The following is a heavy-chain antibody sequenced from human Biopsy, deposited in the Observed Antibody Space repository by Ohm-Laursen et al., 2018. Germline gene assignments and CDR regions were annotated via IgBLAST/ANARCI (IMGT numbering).Heavy chain of an antibody. V-gene: IGHV4-59*01. J-gene: IGHJ6*02. CDR1: GGSISSDY. D-gene: IGHD2/OR15-2a*01. CDR3: ARATNSTGWPYYYFYGMDA. CDR2: IYYSGST. Sequence: TLSLTCVVSGGSISSDYWSWIRQTPGKGLEWIGYIYYSGSTNYNPSLKSRVTISVDTSKNQFSLRLNSVTAADTAVYYCARATNSTGWPYYYFYGMDAWGQGTTVTVSS.